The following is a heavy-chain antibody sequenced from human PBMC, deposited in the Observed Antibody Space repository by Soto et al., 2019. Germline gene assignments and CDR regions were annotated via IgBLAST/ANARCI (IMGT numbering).Heavy chain of an antibody. CDR1: GFTFSNAW. V-gene: IGHV3-15*01. CDR3: AKDVGSGSLDY. J-gene: IGHJ4*02. D-gene: IGHD3-10*01. CDR2: IKSKTDGGTT. Sequence: EVQLVESGGGLVKPGGSLRLSCAASGFTFSNAWMSWVRQAPGKGLEWVGRIKSKTDGGTTDYAAPVKGRFTISRDDSKNTLYLQMNSLRAEDTAVYYCAKDVGSGSLDYWGQGTLVTVSS.